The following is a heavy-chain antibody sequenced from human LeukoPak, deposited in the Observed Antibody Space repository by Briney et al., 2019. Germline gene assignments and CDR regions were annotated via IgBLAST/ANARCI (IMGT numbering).Heavy chain of an antibody. CDR2: INAGNGNT. Sequence: ASVQVSCKASGYTFTSYAMHWVRQAPGQRLEWMGWINAGNGNTKYSQKFQGRVTTTRDTSASTAYMELSSLRSEDTAVYYCARDLGTGYSGYRALFDYGMDVWGQGTTVTVSS. V-gene: IGHV1-3*01. D-gene: IGHD5-12*01. CDR1: GYTFTSYA. CDR3: ARDLGTGYSGYRALFDYGMDV. J-gene: IGHJ6*02.